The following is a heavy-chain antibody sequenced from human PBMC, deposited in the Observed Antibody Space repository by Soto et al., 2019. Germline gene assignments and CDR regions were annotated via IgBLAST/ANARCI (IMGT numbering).Heavy chain of an antibody. CDR3: ARDHRGNDYIWGSYRYPHYFDY. CDR1: GFTFSSYS. D-gene: IGHD3-16*02. J-gene: IGHJ4*02. V-gene: IGHV3-21*01. CDR2: ISSSSSYI. Sequence: EVQLVESGGGLVKPGGSLRLSCAASGFTFSSYSMNWVRQAPGKGLEWVSSISSSSSYIYYADSVKGRFTISSDNAKNSLYLQMNSLRAEDTAVYYCARDHRGNDYIWGSYRYPHYFDYWGQGTLVTVSS.